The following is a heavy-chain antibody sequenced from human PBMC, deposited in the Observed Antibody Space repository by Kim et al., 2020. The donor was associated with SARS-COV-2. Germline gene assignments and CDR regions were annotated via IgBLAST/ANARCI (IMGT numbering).Heavy chain of an antibody. J-gene: IGHJ4*02. CDR3: AREKDYFWGSYRLYYFDY. Sequence: KRRVTISVDTAKNQLSLKLSSVTAADTAVYYCAREKDYFWGSYRLYYFDYWGQGTLVTVSS. V-gene: IGHV4-39*07. D-gene: IGHD3-16*02.